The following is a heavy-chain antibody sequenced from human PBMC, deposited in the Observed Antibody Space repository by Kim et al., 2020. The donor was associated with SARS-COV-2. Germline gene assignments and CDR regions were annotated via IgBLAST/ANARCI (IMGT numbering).Heavy chain of an antibody. D-gene: IGHD2-15*01. CDR1: GFTFSNAW. V-gene: IGHV3-15*01. CDR3: TTPHIQAAPSWWFDP. Sequence: GGSLRLSCAASGFTFSNAWMSWVRQAPGKGLEWVGRIKSKTDGGTTEYAAPVKGRFTISRDDSKNTLYLQMNSLKTEDTAVYYCTTPHIQAAPSWWFDPWAREPWSPSPQ. CDR2: IKSKTDGGTT. J-gene: IGHJ5*02.